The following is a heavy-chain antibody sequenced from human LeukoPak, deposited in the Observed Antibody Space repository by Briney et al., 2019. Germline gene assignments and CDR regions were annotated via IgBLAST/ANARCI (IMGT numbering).Heavy chain of an antibody. D-gene: IGHD3-16*01. CDR2: ISASGGST. J-gene: IGHJ4*02. Sequence: GGSLRLSCAASGFTFSSHEMNWVRQAPGKGLEWVSKISASGGSTSYADSVKGRFTISRDSSENTLYLQMNSLRAEDTAIYYCAKYGGSYFDYWGQGTLVTVSS. CDR1: GFTFSSHE. CDR3: AKYGGSYFDY. V-gene: IGHV3-23*01.